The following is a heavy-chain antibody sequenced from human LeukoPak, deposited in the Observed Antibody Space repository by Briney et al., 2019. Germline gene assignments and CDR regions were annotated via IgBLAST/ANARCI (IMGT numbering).Heavy chain of an antibody. Sequence: GGSLRLSCAASGSTFSSYGMHWVRQAPGKGLEWVAVISYDGSNKYYADSVKGRFTISRDNSKNTLYLQMNSLRAEDTAVYYCAKAEADGGYWGQGTLVTVSS. CDR2: ISYDGSNK. J-gene: IGHJ4*02. D-gene: IGHD1-14*01. V-gene: IGHV3-30*18. CDR1: GSTFSSYG. CDR3: AKAEADGGY.